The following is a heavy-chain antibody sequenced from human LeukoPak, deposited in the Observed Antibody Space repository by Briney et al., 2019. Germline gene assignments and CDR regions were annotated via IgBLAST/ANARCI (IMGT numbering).Heavy chain of an antibody. CDR1: GFTFSAYW. Sequence: GGSLRLSCAASGFTFSAYWMHWVRQAPGKGRVWVSRINSDGSTTNYADSVKGRFTISRDNAKNTLYLQMNSLRAEDTAVYYCARGDDSLTLTTDYWGQGTLVTVSS. D-gene: IGHD3-9*01. V-gene: IGHV3-74*01. CDR3: ARGDDSLTLTTDY. CDR2: INSDGSTT. J-gene: IGHJ4*02.